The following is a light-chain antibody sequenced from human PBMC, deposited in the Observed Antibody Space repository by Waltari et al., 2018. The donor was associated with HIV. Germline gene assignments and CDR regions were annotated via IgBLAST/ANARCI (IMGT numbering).Light chain of an antibody. J-gene: IGLJ3*02. CDR3: QSYDSSLSGWGV. Sequence: QSVLTQPPSVSGAPGQRVTISCTGSSSNIGAGSDVHWSQQLPGTAPKLLIYGNSNRPSGVPDRFSGSKSGTSASLAITGLQAEDEADYYCQSYDSSLSGWGVFGGGTKLTVL. V-gene: IGLV1-40*01. CDR2: GNS. CDR1: SSNIGAGSD.